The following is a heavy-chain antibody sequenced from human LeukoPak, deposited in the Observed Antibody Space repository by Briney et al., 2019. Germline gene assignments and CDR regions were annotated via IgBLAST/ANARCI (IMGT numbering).Heavy chain of an antibody. CDR1: GFTFSHYG. CDR2: IWNDGSNK. V-gene: IGHV3-33*06. Sequence: PGGSLRLSCAASGFTFSHYGMHWVRQALGRGLEWVAVIWNDGSNKYYADSVKGRFTISRDNSKNTLYLQMNSLRAEDTAVYYCAKDAQRGFDYSNSLDYWGQGTLVTVSS. J-gene: IGHJ4*02. CDR3: AKDAQRGFDYSNSLDY. D-gene: IGHD4-11*01.